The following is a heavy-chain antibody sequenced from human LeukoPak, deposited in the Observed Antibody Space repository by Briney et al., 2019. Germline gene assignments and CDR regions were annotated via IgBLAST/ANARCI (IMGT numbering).Heavy chain of an antibody. D-gene: IGHD6-6*01. CDR1: GGSFSGYY. V-gene: IGHV4-34*01. Sequence: SETLSLTCAVYGGSFSGYYWSWIRQPPGKGLEWIGEINHSGSTNYNPSLKSRVTISVDTPKNQFSLKLSSVTAADTAVYYCASSYSSSSPSSDYWGQGTLVTVPS. CDR2: INHSGST. J-gene: IGHJ4*02. CDR3: ASSYSSSSPSSDY.